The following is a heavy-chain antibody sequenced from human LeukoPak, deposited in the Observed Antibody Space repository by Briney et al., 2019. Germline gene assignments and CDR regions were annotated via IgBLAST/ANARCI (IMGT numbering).Heavy chain of an antibody. D-gene: IGHD2-2*01. J-gene: IGHJ6*03. CDR3: ARDQDIVVGYMDV. V-gene: IGHV4-59*11. CDR1: GGSISSHY. Sequence: SETLSLTCAVSGGSISSHYWSWIRQPPGKGLEWIGYIYYSGSTNYNPSLKSRVTISVDTSKNQFSLKLSSVTAADTAVYYCARDQDIVVGYMDVWGKGTTVTVSS. CDR2: IYYSGST.